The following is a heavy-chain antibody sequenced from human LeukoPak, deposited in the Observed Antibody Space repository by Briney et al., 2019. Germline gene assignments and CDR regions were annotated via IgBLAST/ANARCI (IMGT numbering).Heavy chain of an antibody. CDR2: INPNSGDT. J-gene: IGHJ4*02. CDR3: ARADWSMLEY. CDR1: GYTFIVYH. V-gene: IGHV1-2*02. Sequence: GASVKVSCKASGYTFIVYHMHWVRQAPGQGLEWMGWINPNSGDTNFAQKFQGRVTMTRDTSISTVYMELSRPTSDDTAVYYCARADWSMLEYWGQGTLVTVSS. D-gene: IGHD1-1*01.